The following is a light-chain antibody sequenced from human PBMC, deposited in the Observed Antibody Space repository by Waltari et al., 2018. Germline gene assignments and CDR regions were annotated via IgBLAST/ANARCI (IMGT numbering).Light chain of an antibody. V-gene: IGKV4-1*01. Sequence: DIVMTQSPDSLAVSLGERATINCRSSQNILYNSNNKNPLAWYQQKPGQPPKLLIFWASTRESGVPDRFSGSGSGTDFTLTISSLQAEDVAVYYCQQHYSTPFTFGPGTTVDIK. CDR2: WAS. CDR1: QNILYNSNNKNP. J-gene: IGKJ3*01. CDR3: QQHYSTPFT.